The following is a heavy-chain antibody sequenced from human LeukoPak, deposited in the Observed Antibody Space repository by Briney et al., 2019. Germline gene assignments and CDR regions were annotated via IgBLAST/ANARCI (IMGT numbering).Heavy chain of an antibody. D-gene: IGHD3-10*01. CDR3: ARARGDDSYYYYMDV. J-gene: IGHJ6*03. V-gene: IGHV1-69*05. CDR2: IIPSFGTA. CDR1: GGTFSSYA. Sequence: GASVKVSCKASGGTFSSYAISWVRQAPGQGLEWMGGIIPSFGTANYAQNFQGRVTITTDESTSTAYMELSSLRSEDTAVYYCARARGDDSYYYYMDVWGKGTTVTVSS.